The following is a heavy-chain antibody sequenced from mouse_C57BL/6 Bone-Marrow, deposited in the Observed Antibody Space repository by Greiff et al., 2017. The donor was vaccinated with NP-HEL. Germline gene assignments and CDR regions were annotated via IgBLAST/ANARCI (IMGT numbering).Heavy chain of an antibody. Sequence: VQLQQSGPELVKPGASVKISCKASGYAFSSSWMNWVKQRPGKGLEWLGRIYPGDGDTNYNGKFKGKATLTADKSSSTAYMQLSSLTSEDSAVYCCARGGYPFAYWGQGTLVTVSA. CDR2: IYPGDGDT. CDR1: GYAFSSSW. J-gene: IGHJ3*01. CDR3: ARGGYPFAY. D-gene: IGHD2-14*01. V-gene: IGHV1-82*01.